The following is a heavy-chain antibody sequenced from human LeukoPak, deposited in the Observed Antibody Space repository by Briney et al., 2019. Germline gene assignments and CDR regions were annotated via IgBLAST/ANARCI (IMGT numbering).Heavy chain of an antibody. V-gene: IGHV3-21*01. CDR2: ISSSSSYI. CDR1: GFTFSSYS. CDR3: ARMAAAGIGYFDY. D-gene: IGHD6-13*01. Sequence: GGSLRLSCAASGFTFSSYSMNWVRQAPGKGLEWVSSISSSSSYIYYAGSVKGRFTISRDNAKNSLYLQMNSLRAEDTAVYYCARMAAAGIGYFDYWGQGTLVTVSS. J-gene: IGHJ4*02.